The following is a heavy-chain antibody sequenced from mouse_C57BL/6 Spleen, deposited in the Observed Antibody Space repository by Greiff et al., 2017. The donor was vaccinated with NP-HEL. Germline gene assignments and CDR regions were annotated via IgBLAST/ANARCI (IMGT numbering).Heavy chain of an antibody. CDR3: ARGDYEYYFDY. J-gene: IGHJ2*01. Sequence: EVQLQESGGGLVKPGGSLKLSCAASGFTFSDYGMHWVRQAPEKGLEWVAYISSGSSTIYYADTVKGRFTISRDNAKNTLFLQMTSLRSEDTAMYYCARGDYEYYFDYWGQGTTLTVSS. D-gene: IGHD2-4*01. V-gene: IGHV5-17*01. CDR1: GFTFSDYG. CDR2: ISSGSSTI.